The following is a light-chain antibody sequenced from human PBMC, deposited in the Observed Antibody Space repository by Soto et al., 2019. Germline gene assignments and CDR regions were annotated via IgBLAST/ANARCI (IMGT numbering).Light chain of an antibody. CDR2: GSS. Sequence: EVVLTQSPGTLSLSPGERATLSCRASQSVRNNYLAWYQQKPGQSPKLLIFGSSDRATGIPDRFSGSGSGTDYTLTSSRTEPEDFAVYYCQQYGSSPPYTFGQGTKLEIK. V-gene: IGKV3-20*01. J-gene: IGKJ2*01. CDR1: QSVRNNY. CDR3: QQYGSSPPYT.